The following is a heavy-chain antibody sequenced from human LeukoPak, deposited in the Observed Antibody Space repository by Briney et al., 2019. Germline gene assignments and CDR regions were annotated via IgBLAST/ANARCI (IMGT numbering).Heavy chain of an antibody. Sequence: GGSLRLSCAASGFPFSSYGMGWVRQAPGKGLGWVSGISGGGATTYYADSVKGRFTISRDNSKNTLHLDMSSLRAEDTAEYYCAKTFGWPFYFDYWGQGTLVTVSS. CDR2: ISGGGATT. CDR1: GFPFSSYG. J-gene: IGHJ4*02. CDR3: AKTFGWPFYFDY. V-gene: IGHV3-23*01. D-gene: IGHD2/OR15-2a*01.